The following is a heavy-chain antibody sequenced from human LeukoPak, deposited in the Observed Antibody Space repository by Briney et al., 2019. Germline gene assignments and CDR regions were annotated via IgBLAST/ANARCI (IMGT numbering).Heavy chain of an antibody. V-gene: IGHV1-69*05. CDR2: IIPIFGTA. CDR1: GGTFSSYA. D-gene: IGHD3-10*01. CDR3: ARDKRVTYYYGSGGRRYMDV. J-gene: IGHJ6*03. Sequence: SSVKVSCKASGGTFSSYAISWVRQAPGQGLEWMGGIIPIFGTANYAQKFQGRVTITTDESTSTAYMGLSSLRNEDTAVYYCARDKRVTYYYGSGGRRYMDVWGKGTTVTVSS.